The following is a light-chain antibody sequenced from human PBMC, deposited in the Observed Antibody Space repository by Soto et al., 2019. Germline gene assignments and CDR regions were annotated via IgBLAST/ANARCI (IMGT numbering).Light chain of an antibody. J-gene: IGKJ5*01. V-gene: IGKV1-9*01. Sequence: DIQLTQSPSFLSASVGDRITITCRASQDINTYLAWYQQKQEKPPKLLIFAASTLQNVVPSRFSGSASGTVLTVTMTSVQPDDFATNHCQERMSYPILFGQGTLRKIK. CDR1: QDINTY. CDR2: AAS. CDR3: QERMSYPIL.